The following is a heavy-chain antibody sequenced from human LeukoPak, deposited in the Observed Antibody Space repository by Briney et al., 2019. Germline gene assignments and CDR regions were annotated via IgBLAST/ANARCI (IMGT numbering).Heavy chain of an antibody. J-gene: IGHJ4*02. CDR2: IYYSGSA. CDR1: AGSISTRSYY. V-gene: IGHV4-39*07. CDR3: ARHGGSYTFDL. D-gene: IGHD1-26*01. Sequence: SETLSLTCTVSAGSISTRSYYWGWIRQPPGKGLEWIGSIYYSGSAYYNPSLKSRVTISVDTSKNQFSLRLNSVTAADTAVYYCARHGGSYTFDLWGQGVLVTVSS.